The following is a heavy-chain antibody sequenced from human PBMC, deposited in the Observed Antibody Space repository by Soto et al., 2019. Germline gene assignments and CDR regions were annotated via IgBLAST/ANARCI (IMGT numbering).Heavy chain of an antibody. V-gene: IGHV1-18*01. CDR2: ISAYNGNT. CDR1: GYTFTSYG. J-gene: IGHJ6*02. Sequence: GASVKVSCKASGYTFTSYGISWVRQAPGQGLEWMGWISAYNGNTNYAQKLQGRVTMTTDTSTSTAYMELRSLRSDDTAVYYCARDQVGRSSGITIFGVVTPYYYYGMDVWGQGTKVTVSS. CDR3: ARDQVGRSSGITIFGVVTPYYYYGMDV. D-gene: IGHD3-3*01.